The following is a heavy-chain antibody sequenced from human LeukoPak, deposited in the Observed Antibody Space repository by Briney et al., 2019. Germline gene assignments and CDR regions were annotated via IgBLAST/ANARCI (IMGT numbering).Heavy chain of an antibody. V-gene: IGHV1-69*13. Sequence: SVKVSCKASGGTLSSYAISWVRQAPGQGLEWMGGIIPIFGTANYAQKFQGRVTITADESTSTAYMELSSLRSEDTAVYYCARDDRVGATEEGSWNYWGQGTLVTVSS. J-gene: IGHJ4*02. CDR2: IIPIFGTA. CDR1: GGTLSSYA. D-gene: IGHD1-26*01. CDR3: ARDDRVGATEEGSWNY.